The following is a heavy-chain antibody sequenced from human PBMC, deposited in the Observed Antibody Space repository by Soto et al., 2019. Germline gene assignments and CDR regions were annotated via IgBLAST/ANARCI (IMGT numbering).Heavy chain of an antibody. Sequence: NPSETLSLTCNVSGDSINNNHYYWGWIRQSPGTGLEWIASIYFTGSPQSNPSLRGRITISVDTTKNHFSLQLRSVTAADTAIYYCTRHSYTHPGIVDYWGQGTRVTVSS. D-gene: IGHD3-10*01. CDR1: GDSINNNHYY. J-gene: IGHJ4*02. CDR3: TRHSYTHPGIVDY. CDR2: IYFTGSP. V-gene: IGHV4-39*01.